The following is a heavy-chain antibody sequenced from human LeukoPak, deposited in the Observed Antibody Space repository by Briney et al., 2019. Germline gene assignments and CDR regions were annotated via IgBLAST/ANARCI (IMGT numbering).Heavy chain of an antibody. J-gene: IGHJ4*01. CDR1: GFTFSSYA. D-gene: IGHD2-21*02. CDR3: ARVNRVTAIQELDY. Sequence: GGSLRLSCAASGFTFSSYAMSWVRQAPGKGLEGVSAISGSGGSTYYADSVKGRFTISRDNSKNTLYLQMNSLRAEDTAVYYCARVNRVTAIQELDYWGQGTLVTVSS. CDR2: ISGSGGST. V-gene: IGHV3-23*01.